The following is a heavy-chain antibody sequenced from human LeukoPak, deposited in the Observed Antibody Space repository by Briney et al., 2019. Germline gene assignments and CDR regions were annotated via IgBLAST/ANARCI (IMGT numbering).Heavy chain of an antibody. Sequence: ASVKVSCKASGYTFTSYYMHWVRQAPGQGLEWMGIINPSGGSTSYAQKFQGRVTMTRDTSASTAYMELSSLRSEDTAVYYCARDLYGDYDYWGQGTLVTVSS. J-gene: IGHJ4*02. D-gene: IGHD4-17*01. CDR2: INPSGGST. V-gene: IGHV1-46*01. CDR3: ARDLYGDYDY. CDR1: GYTFTSYY.